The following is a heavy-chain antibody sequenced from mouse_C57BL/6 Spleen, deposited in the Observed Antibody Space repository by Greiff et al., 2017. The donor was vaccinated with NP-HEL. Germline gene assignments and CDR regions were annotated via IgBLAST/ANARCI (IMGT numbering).Heavy chain of an antibody. V-gene: IGHV1-81*01. CDR3: ARRDYYGSSPYYAMDY. CDR1: GYTFTSYG. CDR2: IYPRSGNT. D-gene: IGHD1-1*01. J-gene: IGHJ4*01. Sequence: QVQLQQSGAALARPGASVKLSCKASGYTFTSYGISWVTQRTGQGLEWIGEIYPRSGNTYYNEKFKGKATLTADKSSSTAYMELRSLTSEDSAVYFCARRDYYGSSPYYAMDYWGQGTSVTVSS.